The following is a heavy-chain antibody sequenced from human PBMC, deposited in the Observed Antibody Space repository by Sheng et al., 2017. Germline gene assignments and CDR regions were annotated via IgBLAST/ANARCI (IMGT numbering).Heavy chain of an antibody. CDR2: IIPMLGIP. Sequence: QVQLVQSGAEVKKPGSSVKVSCRASGGTFSSYAFSWVRQAPGQGLEWMGGIIPMLGIPNYAQRFQGRVTMTTDTSTSTAYMELRSLRSDDTAVYYCALSAAGNTYYSEYWGQGTLVTVSS. V-gene: IGHV1-69*10. CDR3: ALSAAGNTYYSEY. CDR1: GGTFSSYA. D-gene: IGHD6-13*01. J-gene: IGHJ4*02.